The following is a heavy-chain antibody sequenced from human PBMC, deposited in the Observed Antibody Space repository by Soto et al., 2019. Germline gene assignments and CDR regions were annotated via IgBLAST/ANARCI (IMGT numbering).Heavy chain of an antibody. D-gene: IGHD1-1*01. J-gene: IGHJ5*02. CDR2: GSSRYT. V-gene: IGHV3-11*03. CDR1: GFTYSNNA. CDR3: ASSSSVLITTAMTGWFDP. Sequence: GGSLRLSCVASGFTYSNNAMSWVRQVPGKGLEWICGSSRYTNYADSVKGRFTISRDNAKNSLYLQMNSLRAEDTAVYYCASSSSVLITTAMTGWFDPWGQGSLVTVSS.